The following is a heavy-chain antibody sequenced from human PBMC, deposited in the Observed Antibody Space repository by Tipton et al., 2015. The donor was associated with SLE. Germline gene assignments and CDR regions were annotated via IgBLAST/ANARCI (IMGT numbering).Heavy chain of an antibody. CDR3: ARDAKLVSIAAAGTFDI. Sequence: TLSLTCTVSGGSISSGGYYWSWIRQPAGKGLEWIGYIYTSGSTNYNPSLKSRVTISVDTSKNQFSLKLSSVTAADTAVYYCARDAKLVSIAAAGTFDIWGQGTMVTVSS. D-gene: IGHD6-13*01. CDR1: GGSISSGGYY. J-gene: IGHJ3*02. V-gene: IGHV4-61*09. CDR2: IYTSGST.